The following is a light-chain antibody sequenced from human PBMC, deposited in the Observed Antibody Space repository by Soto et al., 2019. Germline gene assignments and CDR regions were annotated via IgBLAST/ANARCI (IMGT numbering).Light chain of an antibody. CDR3: QHYVGGQTVT. CDR1: QNLGTLY. CDR2: GAS. Sequence: EIVLTQSPATLSSSPGETATLSCRSSQNLGTLYLAWFQQKSGQATRLLISGASSRATGIPDMFSGSGSGTDFTLTISRLEPEDFALYYCQHYVGGQTVTFGQGTRLEIK. J-gene: IGKJ5*01. V-gene: IGKV3-20*01.